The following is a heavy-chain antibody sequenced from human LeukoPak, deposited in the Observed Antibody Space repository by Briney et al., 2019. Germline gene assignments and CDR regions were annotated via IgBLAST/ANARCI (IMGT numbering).Heavy chain of an antibody. J-gene: IGHJ4*02. CDR3: AKDYGNSGYYFDY. Sequence: GGSLRLSCAASGFTFTKYAMLWVRQAPGKGLEWVAVIWNDGSNKYYADSVKGRFTMSRDNSKNTLYLQMNSLRAEDTAVYYCAKDYGNSGYYFDYWGQGTLVVVSP. V-gene: IGHV3-33*06. D-gene: IGHD3-22*01. CDR1: GFTFTKYA. CDR2: IWNDGSNK.